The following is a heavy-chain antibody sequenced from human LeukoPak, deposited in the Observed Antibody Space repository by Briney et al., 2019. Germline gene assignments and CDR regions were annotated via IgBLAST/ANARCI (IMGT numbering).Heavy chain of an antibody. V-gene: IGHV3-15*01. CDR2: IKSKIDGGPT. Sequence: GGSLRLSCAASGFIFSNAWMNWVRQAPGKGLEWIGRIKSKIDGGPTDYAAPVKGRFTISRDDSKSTLYLQMNGLKTKDTGVYYCTTERAVWFGELFDYYDYWGQGTLVTVSS. CDR1: GFIFSNAW. CDR3: TTERAVWFGELFDYYDY. D-gene: IGHD3-10*01. J-gene: IGHJ4*02.